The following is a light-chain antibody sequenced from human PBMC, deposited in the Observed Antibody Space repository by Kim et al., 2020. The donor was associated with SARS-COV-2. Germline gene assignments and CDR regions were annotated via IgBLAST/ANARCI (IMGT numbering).Light chain of an antibody. CDR3: QQRSNWPRGT. CDR2: DAS. V-gene: IGKV3-11*01. Sequence: SPGERATLSCRARQSVSSYLAWYQQKPGQAPRLLIYDASNRATGIPARFSGSGSGTDFTLTISSLEPEDFAVYYCQQRSNWPRGTFGQGTKVDIK. CDR1: QSVSSY. J-gene: IGKJ1*01.